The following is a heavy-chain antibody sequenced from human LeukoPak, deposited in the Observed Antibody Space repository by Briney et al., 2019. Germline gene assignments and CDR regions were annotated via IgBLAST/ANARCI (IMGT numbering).Heavy chain of an antibody. CDR2: IYYSGST. D-gene: IGHD4-23*01. CDR1: GGSISSSSYY. J-gene: IGHJ6*03. CDR3: ARRILRWGSYLDV. Sequence: SETLSLTCTDSGGSISSSSYYLGWIRQPPGKWLEWIGSIYYSGSTYYNPSLKSRVTISVDTSKNQFSLKLSSVTAADTAVYYCARRILRWGSYLDVWGKGTTVTVSS. V-gene: IGHV4-39*01.